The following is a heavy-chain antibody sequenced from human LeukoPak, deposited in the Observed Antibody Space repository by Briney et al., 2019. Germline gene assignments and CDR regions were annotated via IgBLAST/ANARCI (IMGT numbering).Heavy chain of an antibody. V-gene: IGHV3-30*18. CDR2: KSYDGRNK. D-gene: IGHD4-17*01. J-gene: IGHJ3*02. Sequence: GPSLRLSWAASGFTFTSYGIRWVRQAPGEGRGWLAVKSYDGRNKYYADSVKGRFTISRDNSKNTLYLQMNSLRAEDTAVYYCAKVLRAVTTTLDDFDIWGQGTMVTVSS. CDR1: GFTFTSYG. CDR3: AKVLRAVTTTLDDFDI.